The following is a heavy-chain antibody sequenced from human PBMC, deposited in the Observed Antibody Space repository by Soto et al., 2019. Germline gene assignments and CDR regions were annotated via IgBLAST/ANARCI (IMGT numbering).Heavy chain of an antibody. CDR1: GGTFSSYA. Sequence: QVQLVRSGAEVKKPGSSVKVSCKASGGTFSSYAISWVRQAPGQGLEWMGGIIPIFGTANYAQKFQGRVTITADKSTSTAYMELSSLRSEDTAVYYCARWGGYDFWSGYGMDVWGQGTTVTVSS. V-gene: IGHV1-69*06. CDR2: IIPIFGTA. J-gene: IGHJ6*02. D-gene: IGHD3-3*01. CDR3: ARWGGYDFWSGYGMDV.